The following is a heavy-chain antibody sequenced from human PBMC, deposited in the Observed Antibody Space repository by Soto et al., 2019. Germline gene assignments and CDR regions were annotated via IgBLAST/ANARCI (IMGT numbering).Heavy chain of an antibody. CDR1: GYIFTSYG. J-gene: IGHJ6*02. V-gene: IGHV1-2*04. D-gene: IGHD2-15*01. CDR2: INPNSGGT. CDR3: ARVSRLHYYGIDV. Sequence: ASVKVSCKASGYIFTSYGISWVRQAPGQGLEWMGWINPNSGGTNYAQKFQGWVTMTRDTSISTAYMELSRLRSDDTAVYYCARVSRLHYYGIDVWGQGTTVTVSS.